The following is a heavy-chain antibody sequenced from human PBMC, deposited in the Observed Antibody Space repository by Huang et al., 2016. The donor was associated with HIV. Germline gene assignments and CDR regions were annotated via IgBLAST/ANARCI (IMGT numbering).Heavy chain of an antibody. CDR1: GGTFSTYA. CDR2: IIPNFGTT. V-gene: IGHV1-69*13. D-gene: IGHD2-2*01. J-gene: IGHJ3*02. CDR3: AGFIASGIVPPDVPFDI. Sequence: QVQLVQSGAELKRPGSSVKVSCNASGGTFSTYAISWVRQAPEQGLEWMGGIIPNFGTTHSAQKCQGRGTITADESTSTLYMELSSLRSDDTAIYYCAGFIASGIVPPDVPFDIWGQGTMVTVSS.